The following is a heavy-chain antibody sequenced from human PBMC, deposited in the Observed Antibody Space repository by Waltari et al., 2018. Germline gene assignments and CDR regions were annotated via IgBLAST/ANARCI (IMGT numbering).Heavy chain of an antibody. Sequence: QVHLVQSGAEVKKPGASVKVSCKASGYTFTSFDIHWVRQATGQGLEWMGWTNPNSGNTGYAQKFQGRVTFTRNTSINTAYMELSSLKSEDTAVYYCARGFASGPGDFDYWGQGTLVTVSS. D-gene: IGHD3-3*01. CDR1: GYTFTSFD. V-gene: IGHV1-8*03. J-gene: IGHJ4*02. CDR3: ARGFASGPGDFDY. CDR2: TNPNSGNT.